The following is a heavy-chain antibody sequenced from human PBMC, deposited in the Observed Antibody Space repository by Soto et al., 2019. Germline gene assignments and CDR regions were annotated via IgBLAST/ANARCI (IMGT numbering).Heavy chain of an antibody. CDR2: IIPIFGTA. Sequence: QVQLVQSGAEVKKPGSSVKVSCKASGGTFSSYAISWVRQAHGQGLEWMGGIIPIFGTANYAQKFQGRVTITADESTSTAYMELSSLRSEDTAVYYCARGRIAAAGYYFDYWGQGTLVTVSS. CDR1: GGTFSSYA. CDR3: ARGRIAAAGYYFDY. V-gene: IGHV1-69*01. D-gene: IGHD6-13*01. J-gene: IGHJ4*02.